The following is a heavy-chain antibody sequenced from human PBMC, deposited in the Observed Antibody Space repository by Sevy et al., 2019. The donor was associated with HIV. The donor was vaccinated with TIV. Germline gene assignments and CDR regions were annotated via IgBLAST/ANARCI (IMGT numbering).Heavy chain of an antibody. V-gene: IGHV3-23*01. CDR2: ISASGAST. D-gene: IGHD2-15*01. CDR3: AKLSCSDGNCFSIDY. Sequence: GGSLRLSCAASGFTFSSYAMTWDRQAPGKGLEWVSGISASGASTYYADSVKGRFTISRDNSKNTLYLQINSLRAEDTAVYYCAKLSCSDGNCFSIDYWGQGTLVTVSS. J-gene: IGHJ4*02. CDR1: GFTFSSYA.